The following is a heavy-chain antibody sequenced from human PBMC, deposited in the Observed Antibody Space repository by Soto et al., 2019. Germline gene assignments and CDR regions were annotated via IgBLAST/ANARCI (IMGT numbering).Heavy chain of an antibody. CDR1: GFIFANYG. Sequence: QEQLVESGGGVVQPGRSLRLYCAASGFIFANYGMHWVRQAPGKGLEWVALITYEGSNKYYADAVKGRFTISRDNAKNMVSLQMDSLRAEDTAVYYCAKARGANNWANYYGLDVWGQGTTVTVSS. D-gene: IGHD1-1*01. V-gene: IGHV3-30*18. J-gene: IGHJ6*02. CDR2: ITYEGSNK. CDR3: AKARGANNWANYYGLDV.